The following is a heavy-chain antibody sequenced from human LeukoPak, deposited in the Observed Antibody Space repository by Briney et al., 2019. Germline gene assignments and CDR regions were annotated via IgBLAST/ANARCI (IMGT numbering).Heavy chain of an antibody. V-gene: IGHV1-18*01. CDR3: ARRPIVGATSRFDP. CDR1: GYTFTSYG. J-gene: IGHJ5*02. D-gene: IGHD1-26*01. Sequence: GASVKVSCKASGYTFTSYGISWVRQAPGQGLEWMGRISAYNGNTNYAQKLQGRVTMTTDTSTSTAYMELRSLRSDDTAVYYCARRPIVGATSRFDPWGQGTLVTVSS. CDR2: ISAYNGNT.